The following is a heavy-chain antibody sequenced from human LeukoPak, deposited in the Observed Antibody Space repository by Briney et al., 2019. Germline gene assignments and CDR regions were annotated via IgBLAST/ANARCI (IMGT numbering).Heavy chain of an antibody. V-gene: IGHV4-59*01. CDR3: ARCGGDCYPPEFDY. Sequence: PSETLSLTCTVSGGSISSYYWSWIRQPPGKGLEWIGYTYYSGSTNYNPSLKSRVTISVDASKNQFSLKLSSVTAADTAVYYCARCGGDCYPPEFDYWGQGTLVTVSS. D-gene: IGHD2-21*02. CDR2: TYYSGST. J-gene: IGHJ4*02. CDR1: GGSISSYY.